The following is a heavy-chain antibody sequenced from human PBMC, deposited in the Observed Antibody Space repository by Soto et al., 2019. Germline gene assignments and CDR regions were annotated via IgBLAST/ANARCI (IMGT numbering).Heavy chain of an antibody. CDR2: ISPYNGNT. CDR1: GYPFTHYG. CDR3: ASGIVGATHYFDY. D-gene: IGHD1-26*01. J-gene: IGHJ4*02. Sequence: GASVKVSCKSSGYPFTHYGITWVRQAPGQGLEWMGWISPYNGNTNYGQTLQGRVTLTTDTSTSTVYMELRSLRSDDTAVYYCASGIVGATHYFDYWGQGTQVTVSS. V-gene: IGHV1-18*01.